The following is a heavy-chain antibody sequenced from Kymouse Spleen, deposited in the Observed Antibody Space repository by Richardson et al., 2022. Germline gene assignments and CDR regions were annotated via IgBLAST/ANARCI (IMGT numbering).Heavy chain of an antibody. Sequence: QVQLQQWGAGLLKPSETLSLTCAVYGGSFSGYYWSWIRQPPGKGLEWIGEINHSGSTNYNPSLKSRVTISVDTSKNQFSLKLSSVTAADTAVYYCARDSSGFYYYYYGMDVWGQGTTVTVSS. CDR3: ARDSSGFYYYYYGMDV. CDR1: GGSFSGYY. CDR2: INHSGST. J-gene: IGHJ6*02. D-gene: IGHD6-19*01. V-gene: IGHV4-34*01.